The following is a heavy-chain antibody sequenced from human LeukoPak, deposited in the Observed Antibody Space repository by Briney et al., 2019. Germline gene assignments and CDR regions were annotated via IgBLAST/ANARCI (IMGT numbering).Heavy chain of an antibody. J-gene: IGHJ4*02. CDR3: ARWTRYSSGVYYLYY. Sequence: PGESLKISCKGSGYSFTSDWIGWVRQMPGKGLEWMGIIYPDDSDTRYSPSFQGQVTISVDKSISTAYLQWSSLKASDTAVYYCARWTRYSSGVYYLYYWGQGTLVTVSS. CDR1: GYSFTSDW. D-gene: IGHD3-10*01. V-gene: IGHV5-51*01. CDR2: IYPDDSDT.